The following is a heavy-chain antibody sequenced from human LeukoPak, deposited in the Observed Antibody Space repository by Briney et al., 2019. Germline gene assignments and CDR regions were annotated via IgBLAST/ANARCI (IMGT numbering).Heavy chain of an antibody. CDR3: AKSRGFGEFDNWIDP. J-gene: IGHJ5*02. V-gene: IGHV3-30*18. CDR1: GFTFSSYG. CDR2: ISYDGSNK. D-gene: IGHD3-10*01. Sequence: GRSLRLSCAASGFTFSSYGMHWVRQAPGKGLEWVAVISYDGSNKYYADSVKGRFTISRDNSKNTLYLQMNSLRAEDTAVYYCAKSRGFGEFDNWIDPWGQGTLVTVSS.